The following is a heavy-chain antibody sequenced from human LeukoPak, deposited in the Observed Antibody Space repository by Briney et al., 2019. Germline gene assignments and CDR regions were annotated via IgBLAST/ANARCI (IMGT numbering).Heavy chain of an antibody. CDR2: MNPNSGNT. CDR1: GYTFTTYA. J-gene: IGHJ4*02. V-gene: IGHV1-8*01. Sequence: GASLKLSCTASGYTFTTYAINWVRQAPGQGLEWIGWMNPNSGNTDYAHNVKGRVTITRNTSMSTAYLQLNSLRSEDTAVYYCARANYYGSGKKDLDYWGEGTLVSVSS. D-gene: IGHD3-10*01. CDR3: ARANYYGSGKKDLDY.